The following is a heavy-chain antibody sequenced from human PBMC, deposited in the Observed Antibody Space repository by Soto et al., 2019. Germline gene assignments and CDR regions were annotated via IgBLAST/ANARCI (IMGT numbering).Heavy chain of an antibody. V-gene: IGHV3-72*01. CDR3: ARVRLGAPSRDFDT. J-gene: IGHJ4*02. Sequence: PEGALRLSCAASGFTFSDHYMDWVRQAPGKGIEWVGRIKNSANSYTTEYAASVKGRITISRDDSNNSLYLQIHSLKTADTAVYYCARVRLGAPSRDFDTSGLYTLVILSS. D-gene: IGHD2-21*01. CDR2: IKNSANSYTT. CDR1: GFTFSDHY.